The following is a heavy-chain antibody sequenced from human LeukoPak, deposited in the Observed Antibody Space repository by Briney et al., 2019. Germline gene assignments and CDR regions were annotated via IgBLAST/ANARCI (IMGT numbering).Heavy chain of an antibody. CDR2: IKPDGTEK. Sequence: GGSLRLSCAASGFTFSSYWMCWVRQAPGKGLEWVANIKPDGTEKQYVDSVKGRLTISRDNAKNPLYLQMNSLRVDDTAVYYCATTTRSRSWDYWGQGTLVTVSS. CDR1: GFTFSSYW. CDR3: ATTTRSRSWDY. J-gene: IGHJ4*02. V-gene: IGHV3-7*01. D-gene: IGHD1-1*01.